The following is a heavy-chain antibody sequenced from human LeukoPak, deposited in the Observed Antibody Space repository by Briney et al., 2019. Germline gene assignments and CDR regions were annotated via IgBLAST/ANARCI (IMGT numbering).Heavy chain of an antibody. D-gene: IGHD3-16*01. Sequence: SETLSLTCTVSGGSISSYYWSWIRQPPGKELEWIGYIYYSGSTNYSPSLKGRVTISVDTSKNQFSLKLSSVTAADTAVYYCARYGLIRGFEYWGQGTLVTVSS. V-gene: IGHV4-59*01. CDR1: GGSISSYY. CDR3: ARYGLIRGFEY. CDR2: IYYSGST. J-gene: IGHJ4*02.